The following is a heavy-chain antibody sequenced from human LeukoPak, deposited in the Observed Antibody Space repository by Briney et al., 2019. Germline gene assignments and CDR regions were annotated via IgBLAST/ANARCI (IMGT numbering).Heavy chain of an antibody. J-gene: IGHJ4*02. CDR2: ISGRGNTM. CDR3: ARDGHFDY. Sequence: GGSLRLSCAASGFTFSTYSMNWLRQAPGEGLEWVSFISGRGNTMNYADSVKGRFTISRDNAKNSLYLQMNSLRDEDTAVYYCARDGHFDYWGQGTLVTVSA. V-gene: IGHV3-48*02. CDR1: GFTFSTYS.